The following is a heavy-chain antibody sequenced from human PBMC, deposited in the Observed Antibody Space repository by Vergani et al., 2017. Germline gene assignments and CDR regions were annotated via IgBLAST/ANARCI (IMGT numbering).Heavy chain of an antibody. V-gene: IGHV3-7*03. D-gene: IGHD3-3*01. CDR2: IKQDGSEK. J-gene: IGHJ6*02. Sequence: EVQLVESGGGLVQPGGSLRLSCAASGFTFSSYWMSWVRQAPGKGLEWVANIKQDGSEKYYVDSVKGRFTISRDNAKNSLYLQMNSLRAEDTAVYYGAREKRDYYDVDHKPYYYGMDVWGQGTTVTVSS. CDR1: GFTFSSYW. CDR3: AREKRDYYDVDHKPYYYGMDV.